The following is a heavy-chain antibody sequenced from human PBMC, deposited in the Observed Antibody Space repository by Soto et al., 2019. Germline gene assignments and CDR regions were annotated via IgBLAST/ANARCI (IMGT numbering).Heavy chain of an antibody. CDR2: FNRDGSYT. J-gene: IGHJ4*02. D-gene: IGHD2-2*01. V-gene: IGHV3-74*02. CDR3: MGTGDASS. CDR1: GFTFRSYW. Sequence: EVQMVESGGGLVQPGGPLRLSCAASGFTFRSYWMHWGRQAPGKGLVWVSRFNRDGSYTTYADSVKGRFTIARDNAKNSLDLQMNSLRAEDTYMYYCMGTGDASSWGQGTLVTVSS.